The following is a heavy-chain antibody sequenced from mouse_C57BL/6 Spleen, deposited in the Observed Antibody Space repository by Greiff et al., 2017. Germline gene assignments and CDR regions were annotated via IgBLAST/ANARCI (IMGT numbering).Heavy chain of an antibody. CDR2: ISPRSGNT. J-gene: IGHJ4*01. Sequence: VQLQQSGAELARPGASVKLSCKASGYTFTSYGISWVKQRTGQGLEWIGEISPRSGNTYYNEKFKGKATLTADKSSSTGYMELRSLTSEDSAVYFCARGNGDYAMDYWGQGTSVTVAS. V-gene: IGHV1-81*01. CDR3: ARGNGDYAMDY. CDR1: GYTFTSYG.